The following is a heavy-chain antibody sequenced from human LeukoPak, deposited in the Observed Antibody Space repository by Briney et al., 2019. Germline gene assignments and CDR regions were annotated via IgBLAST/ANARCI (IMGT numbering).Heavy chain of an antibody. D-gene: IGHD6-6*01. Sequence: SETLSLTCTVSGGSISSYYWSWIRQPPGKGLEWIGYIYYSGSTNYNPSLKSRVTISVDTSKNQFSLKLSSVTAADTAVYYCARRASIAARPPDYWGQGTLVTVSS. CDR3: ARRASIAARPPDY. CDR2: IYYSGST. J-gene: IGHJ4*02. V-gene: IGHV4-59*12. CDR1: GGSISSYY.